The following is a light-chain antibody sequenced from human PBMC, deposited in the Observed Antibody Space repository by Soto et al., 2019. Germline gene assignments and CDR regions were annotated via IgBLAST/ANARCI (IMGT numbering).Light chain of an antibody. Sequence: EIVMTQSPATLSVSPGERATLSCRASQSVSSNLAWYQQKPGQAPRLLIYGASTRATGIPARFSGSGSGTEFTLTLRSLRSEDFAVYYCQQYNNWPPITFGQGTRLEIK. CDR1: QSVSSN. V-gene: IGKV3-15*01. J-gene: IGKJ5*01. CDR2: GAS. CDR3: QQYNNWPPIT.